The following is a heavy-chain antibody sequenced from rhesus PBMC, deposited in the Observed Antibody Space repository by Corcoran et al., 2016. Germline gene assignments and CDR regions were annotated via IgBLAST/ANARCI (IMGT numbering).Heavy chain of an antibody. CDR2: IYGSGSST. J-gene: IGHJ4*01. D-gene: IGHD1-14*01. Sequence: QLQLQESGPGLVKPSETLSVTCAVSGGSISSSYWSWIRQAPGKGLEWIGYIYGSGSSTNYNPSLKSRVTLLVDTSKNQLSLKLSSVTTADTAVYYCARAPDGWNDGYYWGQGVLVTVSS. CDR1: GGSISSSY. CDR3: ARAPDGWNDGYY. V-gene: IGHV4-169*01.